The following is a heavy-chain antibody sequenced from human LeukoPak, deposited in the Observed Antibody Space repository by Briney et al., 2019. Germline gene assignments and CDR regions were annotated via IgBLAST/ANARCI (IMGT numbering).Heavy chain of an antibody. V-gene: IGHV3-23*01. D-gene: IGHD2-2*01. CDR2: ISGSGGST. CDR1: GFTFTNYA. Sequence: GGSLRLSCAASGFTFTNYAMSGVRQAPGKGLEWVSAISGSGGSTYYADSVKGRFTISRDNSKNTLYLQMNSLRAEDTAVYYCAKASQGSSYYYYGMDVWGQGTTVTVSS. J-gene: IGHJ6*02. CDR3: AKASQGSSYYYYGMDV.